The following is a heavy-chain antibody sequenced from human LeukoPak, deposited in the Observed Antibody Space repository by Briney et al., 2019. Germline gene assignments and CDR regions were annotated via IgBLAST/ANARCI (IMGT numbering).Heavy chain of an antibody. D-gene: IGHD2-8*01. J-gene: IGHJ4*02. CDR2: ISYDGSNK. CDR3: ARDANGYFDY. V-gene: IGHV3-30-3*01. Sequence: GRSLRLSCAASGFTFSSYAMHWVRQAPGKGLEWVAVISYDGSNKYYADSVKGRFTISRDNSKNTLYPQMNSLRAEDTAVYYCARDANGYFDYWGQGTLVTVSS. CDR1: GFTFSSYA.